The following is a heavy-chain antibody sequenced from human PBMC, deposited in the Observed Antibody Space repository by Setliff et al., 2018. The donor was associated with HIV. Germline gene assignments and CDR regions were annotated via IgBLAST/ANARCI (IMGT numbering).Heavy chain of an antibody. D-gene: IGHD3-10*01. CDR2: VFPDDSDT. CDR1: GYSFTTLW. CDR3: ARSMGFKATTRLDF. J-gene: IGHJ4*02. V-gene: IGHV5-51*01. Sequence: GESLTISCQASGYSFTTLWIAWVRQMPGKGLEWMGMVFPDDSDTRYSPSFQGQVSMSADKSINTAYLQWSSPKASDTAVYYCARSMGFKATTRLDFWGPGTLVTVSS.